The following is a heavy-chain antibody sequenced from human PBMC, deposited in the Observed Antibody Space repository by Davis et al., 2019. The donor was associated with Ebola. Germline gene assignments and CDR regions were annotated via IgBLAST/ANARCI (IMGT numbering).Heavy chain of an antibody. Sequence: ETLSLTCAVYGGSFSGYYWSWIRQAPGKGLEWVANIKQDGSEKYYVDSVKGRFTISRDNAKNSLYLQMNSLRAEDTAVYYCARDMAEWELMWDYFDYWGQGTLVTVSS. J-gene: IGHJ4*02. D-gene: IGHD1-26*01. CDR2: IKQDGSEK. CDR3: ARDMAEWELMWDYFDY. V-gene: IGHV3-7*03. CDR1: GGSFSGYY.